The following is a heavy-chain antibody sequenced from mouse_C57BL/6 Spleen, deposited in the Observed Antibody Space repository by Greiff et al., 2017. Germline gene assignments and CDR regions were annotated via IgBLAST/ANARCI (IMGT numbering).Heavy chain of an antibody. V-gene: IGHV1-74*01. CDR2: IHPSDSDT. CDR1: GYTFTSYW. CDR3: AIYDYDAGYYFAY. Sequence: VQLQQPGAELVKPGASVKVSCKASGYTFTSYWMHWVKQRPGQGLEWIGRIHPSDSDTNYNQKFKGKATMTIDKSSSTAYMQLSSLTSEDTAVYYCAIYDYDAGYYFAYWGQGTILTVSS. J-gene: IGHJ2*01. D-gene: IGHD2-4*01.